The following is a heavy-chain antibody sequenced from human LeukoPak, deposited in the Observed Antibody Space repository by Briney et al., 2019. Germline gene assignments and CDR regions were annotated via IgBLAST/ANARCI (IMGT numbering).Heavy chain of an antibody. V-gene: IGHV3-21*01. D-gene: IGHD3-16*01. CDR2: ISSSSSYI. CDR3: ARDLRSFAYDY. CDR1: GFTSSSYS. Sequence: GGSLRLSCAASGFTSSSYSMNWVRQAPGKGLEWVSSISSSSSYIYYADSVKGRFTISRDNAKNSLYLQMNSLRAEDTAVYYCARDLRSFAYDYWGQGTLVTVSS. J-gene: IGHJ4*02.